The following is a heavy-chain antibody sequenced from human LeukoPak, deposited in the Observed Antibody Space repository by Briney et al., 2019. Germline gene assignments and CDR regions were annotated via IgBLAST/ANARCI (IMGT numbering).Heavy chain of an antibody. CDR1: GFTFSAYS. V-gene: IGHV3-48*01. CDR3: ARGDGVYVY. CDR2: ISSRSFTI. J-gene: IGHJ4*02. Sequence: GGSLRLSCAASGFTFSAYSMNWVRQAPGKGLDWVSYISSRSFTIYYADSVKGRFTISRDNSKNTVYLQMNSLRVEDTAVYYCARGDGVYVYWGQGTLVTVSS. D-gene: IGHD5/OR15-5a*01.